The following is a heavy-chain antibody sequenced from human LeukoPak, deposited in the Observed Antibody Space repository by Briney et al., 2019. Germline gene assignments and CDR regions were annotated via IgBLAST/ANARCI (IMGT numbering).Heavy chain of an antibody. CDR3: AGGSLSVVAAGTWFDP. Sequence: GGSLRLSCAASGFTFSSYSMNWVRQAPGKGLEWVSYISSSSSTIYYADSVKGRFTISRDNAKNSLYLQMNSLRAEDTAVYYCAGGSLSVVAAGTWFDPWGKGSLVTVSS. D-gene: IGHD6-13*01. V-gene: IGHV3-48*01. CDR1: GFTFSSYS. CDR2: ISSSSSTI. J-gene: IGHJ5*02.